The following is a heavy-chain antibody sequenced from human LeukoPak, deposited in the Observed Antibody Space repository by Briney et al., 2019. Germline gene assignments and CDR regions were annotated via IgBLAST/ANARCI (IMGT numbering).Heavy chain of an antibody. Sequence: PSETLSLTCAVCNGSFSGYYWSWIRQSPEKGLEWIGEVNHGGDTNYNPSLRSRVTTSLDTSKTHFSLNLRSVTAADAAVYNCARAAWNGGGGFDPWGQGTLVTVSS. CDR3: ARAAWNGGGGFDP. CDR2: VNHGGDT. CDR1: NGSFSGYY. J-gene: IGHJ5*02. V-gene: IGHV4-34*01. D-gene: IGHD3-16*01.